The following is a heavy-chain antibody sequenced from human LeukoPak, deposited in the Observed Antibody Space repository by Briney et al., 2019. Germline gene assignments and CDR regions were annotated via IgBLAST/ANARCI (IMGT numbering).Heavy chain of an antibody. CDR3: ARDLLTYSSGWYDDY. D-gene: IGHD6-19*01. V-gene: IGHV4-59*12. Sequence: SETLSLTCTVSGGSISSYYWSWIRQPPGKGLEWIGYIYYSGSTNYNPSLKSRVTISVDTSKNQFSLKLSSVTAADTAVYYCARDLLTYSSGWYDDYWGQGTLVTVSS. CDR1: GGSISSYY. J-gene: IGHJ4*02. CDR2: IYYSGST.